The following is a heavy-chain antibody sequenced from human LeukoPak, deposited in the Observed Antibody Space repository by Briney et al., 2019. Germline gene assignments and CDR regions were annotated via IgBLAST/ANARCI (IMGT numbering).Heavy chain of an antibody. CDR2: DRSNK. V-gene: IGHV3-30*02. D-gene: IGHD2-2*01. CDR1: GFTFSNYG. J-gene: IGHJ4*02. CDR3: AKSGVVPAAPDY. Sequence: GGPLRLSCAASGFTFSNYGMHWVRQAPGKGLEWVAYDRSNKYYADSVKGRFTISRDNSKNTLYLQMNSLRPEDTAVYYCAKSGVVPAAPDYWGQGALVTVSS.